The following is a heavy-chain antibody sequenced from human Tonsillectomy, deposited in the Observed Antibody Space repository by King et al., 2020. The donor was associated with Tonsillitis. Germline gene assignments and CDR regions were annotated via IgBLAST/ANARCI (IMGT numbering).Heavy chain of an antibody. CDR1: GFTFCSYG. CDR3: ARARGSGYDYF. CDR2: IWYDGYNK. V-gene: IGHV3-33*01. Sequence: VQLVESGGGVVQPGRSLRLSCAASGFTFCSYGMHWVRQAPGKGLEWVAVIWYDGYNKDYADSVKGRFTISRDNSRNTLYLQMNSLRDEDTAVYYCARARGSGYDYFWGQGTLVTVSS. J-gene: IGHJ4*02. D-gene: IGHD5-12*01.